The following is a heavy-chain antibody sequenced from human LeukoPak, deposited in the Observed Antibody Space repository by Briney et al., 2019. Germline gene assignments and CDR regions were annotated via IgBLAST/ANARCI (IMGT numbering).Heavy chain of an antibody. CDR1: GYTFTSYG. CDR3: AASLYNIGWSFDN. D-gene: IGHD6-19*01. J-gene: IGHJ4*02. Sequence: ASVKVSCKASGYTFTSYGISWLRQAPGQGFEWMGCIIPVFGTANYIKGYQGRLTITADQSTGTAFMDLNSLTSEDTAVYYCAASLYNIGWSFDNWGQGTLLFVSS. V-gene: IGHV1-69*13. CDR2: IIPVFGTA.